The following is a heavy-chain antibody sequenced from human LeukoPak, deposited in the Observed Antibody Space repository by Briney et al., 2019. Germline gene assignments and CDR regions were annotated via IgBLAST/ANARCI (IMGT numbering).Heavy chain of an antibody. CDR3: ARFPTDSSTLFDY. D-gene: IGHD6-13*01. V-gene: IGHV3-9*01. CDR2: ISWNSGSI. J-gene: IGHJ4*02. CDR1: GFTFDDYA. Sequence: GRSLRLSCAASGFTFDDYAMHWVRQAPGKGLEWVSGISWNSGSIGYADSVRGRFTISRDNAKNSLYLQMSSLTASDTAMYYCARFPTDSSTLFDYWGQGTLATVSS.